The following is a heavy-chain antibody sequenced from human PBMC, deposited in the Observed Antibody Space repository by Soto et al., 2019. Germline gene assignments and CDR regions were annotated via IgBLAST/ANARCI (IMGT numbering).Heavy chain of an antibody. Sequence: GGSLRLSCAASGFTFSSYAMSRVRQAPGKGLEWVSAISGSGGSTYYADSVKGRFTISRDNSKNTLYLQMNSLRAEDTAVYYCAKGSTIFGVVIIRDWFDPWGQGTLVTVSS. CDR1: GFTFSSYA. CDR3: AKGSTIFGVVIIRDWFDP. CDR2: ISGSGGST. V-gene: IGHV3-23*01. D-gene: IGHD3-3*01. J-gene: IGHJ5*02.